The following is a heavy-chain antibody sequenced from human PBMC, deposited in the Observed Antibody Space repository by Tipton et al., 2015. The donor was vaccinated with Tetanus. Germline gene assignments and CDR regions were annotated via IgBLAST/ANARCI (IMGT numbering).Heavy chain of an antibody. Sequence: LRLSCTVSGGSVRSADSYWSWIRQPPGKGLEWIAYVDYSGRTNFNPSLKSRLIISMDTSKNQFSLKLSSVTAADTGVYYCARIHDFLSGHFDFWGPGTLVTVSS. V-gene: IGHV4-61*08. CDR2: VDYSGRT. D-gene: IGHD3-3*01. CDR1: GGSVRSADSY. CDR3: ARIHDFLSGHFDF. J-gene: IGHJ4*02.